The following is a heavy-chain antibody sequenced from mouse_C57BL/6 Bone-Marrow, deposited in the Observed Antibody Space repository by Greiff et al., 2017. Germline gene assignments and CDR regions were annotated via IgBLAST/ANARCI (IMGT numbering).Heavy chain of an antibody. D-gene: IGHD1-1*01. CDR2: FYPGSGSI. J-gene: IGHJ2*01. CDR3: ARHEGDYYGSSDYFDY. CDR1: GYTFTEYT. Sequence: VQLQQSGAELVKPGASVKLSCKASGYTFTEYTIHWVKQRSGQGLEWIGWFYPGSGSIKYNEKFKYKATLTADKSSSTVYMELSRLTSEDSAVYCCARHEGDYYGSSDYFDYWGQGTTLTVSS. V-gene: IGHV1-62-2*01.